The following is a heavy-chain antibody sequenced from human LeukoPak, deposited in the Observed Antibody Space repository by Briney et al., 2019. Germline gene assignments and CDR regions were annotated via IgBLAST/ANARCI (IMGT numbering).Heavy chain of an antibody. V-gene: IGHV4-59*01. D-gene: IGHD5-12*01. CDR1: GGSISTYY. CDR3: ARGGGYASPIGY. Sequence: PSETQSLTCTLSGGSISTYYWSWIRQPPGKGLEWIGYIYHSGSTNYNPSLKSRVTISVDTSKNQFSLKLSSVTAADTAVYYCARGGGYASPIGYWGQGALVTVSS. J-gene: IGHJ4*02. CDR2: IYHSGST.